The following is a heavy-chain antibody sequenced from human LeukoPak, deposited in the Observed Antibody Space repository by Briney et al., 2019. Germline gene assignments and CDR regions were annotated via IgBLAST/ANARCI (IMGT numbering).Heavy chain of an antibody. D-gene: IGHD1-26*01. CDR3: ARVPIGSYSQFDY. CDR2: IYYSGST. J-gene: IGHJ4*02. Sequence: SETLSLTCTVSGGSISSYYWSWIRQPPGKALEWIGYIYYSGSTNYNPSLKSRVTISVDTSKNQFSLKLTSVTAADTAVYYCARVPIGSYSQFDYWGQGTLVTVSS. CDR1: GGSISSYY. V-gene: IGHV4-59*01.